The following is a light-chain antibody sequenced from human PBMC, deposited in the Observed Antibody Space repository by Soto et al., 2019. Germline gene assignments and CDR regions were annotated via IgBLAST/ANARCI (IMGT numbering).Light chain of an antibody. V-gene: IGKV3-15*01. CDR3: QQYNNWPQWT. CDR1: QSVSSSY. Sequence: EIVLPQSPGTLSLSPGERATLSCRASQSVSSSYLAWYQQKPGQAPRLLIYGASTRATGIPARFSGSGSGTEFTLTISSLQSEDFAVYYCQQYNNWPQWTFGQGTKVDIK. J-gene: IGKJ1*01. CDR2: GAS.